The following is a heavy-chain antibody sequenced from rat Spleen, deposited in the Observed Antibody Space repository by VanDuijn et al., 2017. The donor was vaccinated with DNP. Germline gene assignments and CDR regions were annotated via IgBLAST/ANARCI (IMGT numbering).Heavy chain of an antibody. J-gene: IGHJ2*01. Sequence: EVQLQESGPGLVKPSQSLSLTCSVPGYSITTNYKWSWIRKFPGNGLEWMGYINSAGSTNYNPSLKSRFSITRDTSKNQFFLQVNSVATEDTATYYCAVQLGVFDYWGQGVMVTVSS. CDR2: INSAGST. D-gene: IGHD5-1*01. V-gene: IGHV3-3*01. CDR3: AVQLGVFDY. CDR1: GYSITTNYK.